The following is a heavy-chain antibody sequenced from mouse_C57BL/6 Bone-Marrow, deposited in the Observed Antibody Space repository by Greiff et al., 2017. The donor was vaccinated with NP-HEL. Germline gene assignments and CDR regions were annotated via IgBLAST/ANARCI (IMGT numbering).Heavy chain of an antibody. CDR2: SRNKANDYTT. J-gene: IGHJ1*03. CDR1: GFTFSDFY. D-gene: IGHD1-1*01. V-gene: IGHV7-1*01. Sequence: EVNVVESGGGLVQSGRSLRLSCAPSGFTFSDFYMEWVRQAPGKGLEWIAASRNKANDYTTEYSASVKGRFIVSRDTSQSILYLQMNALRAEDTAIYYCARDAHYYGSSYGYFDVWGTGTTVTVSS. CDR3: ARDAHYYGSSYGYFDV.